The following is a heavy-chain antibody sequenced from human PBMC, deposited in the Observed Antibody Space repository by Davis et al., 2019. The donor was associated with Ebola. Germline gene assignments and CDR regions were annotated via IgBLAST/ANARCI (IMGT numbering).Heavy chain of an antibody. CDR2: ISYDGRNK. D-gene: IGHD3-22*01. J-gene: IGHJ6*04. Sequence: SCKASGFTFSSYAMHWVRQAPGKGLEWVAVISYDGRNKYYADSVKGRFTISRDNSKNTLYLQMNSLRAEDTAVYYCARGFGGSSGYPTLYGMDVWGKGTTVTVSS. CDR1: GFTFSSYA. CDR3: ARGFGGSSGYPTLYGMDV. V-gene: IGHV3-30-3*01.